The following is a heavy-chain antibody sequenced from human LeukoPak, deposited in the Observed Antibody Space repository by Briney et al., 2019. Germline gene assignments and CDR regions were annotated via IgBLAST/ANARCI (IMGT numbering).Heavy chain of an antibody. Sequence: SETLSLTCTVSGGSISSYYWSWIRQPPGKGLEWIGYIYYSGSTNYNPSLKSRVTISVDTSKNQFSLKLSSVTAADTAVYYCARDRSITMIVVVIKDFDYWGQGTLVTVSS. CDR2: IYYSGST. CDR1: GGSISSYY. D-gene: IGHD3-22*01. CDR3: ARDRSITMIVVVIKDFDY. V-gene: IGHV4-59*01. J-gene: IGHJ4*02.